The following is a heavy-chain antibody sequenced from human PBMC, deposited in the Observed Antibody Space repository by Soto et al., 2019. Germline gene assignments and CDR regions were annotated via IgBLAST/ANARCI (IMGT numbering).Heavy chain of an antibody. CDR2: TYYRSKWYN. V-gene: IGHV6-1*01. CDR3: AKETQQWLPQYWFDP. J-gene: IGHJ5*02. D-gene: IGHD6-19*01. CDR1: GDSVSSNSAA. Sequence: SQTLSLTCALSGDSVSSNSAAWNWIRQSPSRGLEWLGRTYYRSKWYNDYAVSVKRRITINPDTSKNQFSLQLNSVTPEDTAVYYCAKETQQWLPQYWFDPWGQGTLVTVSS.